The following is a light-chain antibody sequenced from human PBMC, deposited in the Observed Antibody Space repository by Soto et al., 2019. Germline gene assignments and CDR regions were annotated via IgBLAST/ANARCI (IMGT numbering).Light chain of an antibody. CDR3: QHYNGYPQT. CDR1: QGIDTY. V-gene: IGKV1-16*01. CDR2: AAS. Sequence: DIHMTQSPSSLSASVGHRVTITCRASQGIDTYLAWFQQKPGKAPKTLIYAASSLHSGVPSRFSGSGFGTDFTLTISSLQPEDFATYYCQHYNGYPQTFGQGTRLEIK. J-gene: IGKJ5*01.